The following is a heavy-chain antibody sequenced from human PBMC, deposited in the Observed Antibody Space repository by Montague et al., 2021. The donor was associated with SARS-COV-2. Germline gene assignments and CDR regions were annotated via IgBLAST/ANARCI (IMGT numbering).Heavy chain of an antibody. CDR1: GFTHSKYG. CDR3: VGDPGDPDTFDF. CDR2: IWNDGSKK. J-gene: IGHJ4*02. Sequence: SLRLSCPASGFTHSKYGVHWVRQAPGKGLEWVASIWNDGSKKHHADSVKGRLTISRDNSNNMLYLQMDSLRADDADVYYCVGDPGDPDTFDFWGQGTQVTVSS. D-gene: IGHD7-27*01. V-gene: IGHV3-33*01.